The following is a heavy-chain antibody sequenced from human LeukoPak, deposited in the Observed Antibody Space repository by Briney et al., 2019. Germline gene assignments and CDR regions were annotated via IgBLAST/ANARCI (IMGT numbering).Heavy chain of an antibody. V-gene: IGHV4-59*01. CDR3: AREIETYCGGDCYSDNYYYYYMDV. CDR1: GGSISSYY. CDR2: IYYSGST. Sequence: SETLSLTCTVSGGSISSYYWSWIRQPPGKGLEWIGYIYYSGSTNYNPSLKSRVTISVDTSKNQFSLKLSSVTAADTAVYYCAREIETYCGGDCYSDNYYYYYMDVWGKGTTVTVSS. D-gene: IGHD2-21*02. J-gene: IGHJ6*03.